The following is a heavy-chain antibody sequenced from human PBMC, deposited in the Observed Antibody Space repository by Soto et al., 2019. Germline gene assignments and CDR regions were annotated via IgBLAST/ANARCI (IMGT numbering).Heavy chain of an antibody. CDR3: AKTTYHNWFDP. CDR1: GGSISSGGYS. Sequence: PSETLSLTCAVSGGSISSGGYSWSWIRQPPGKGLEWIGYIYHSGSTYYNPSLKSRVTISVDTSKNQFSLKLSAVTAADTAVYYCAKTTYHNWFDPWGQGNLVTVSS. CDR2: IYHSGST. D-gene: IGHD1-1*01. V-gene: IGHV4-30-2*01. J-gene: IGHJ5*02.